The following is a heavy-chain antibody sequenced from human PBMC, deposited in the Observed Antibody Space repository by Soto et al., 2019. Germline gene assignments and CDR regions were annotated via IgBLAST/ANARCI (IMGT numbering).Heavy chain of an antibody. CDR2: ISSSSAYI. J-gene: IGHJ4*02. CDR1: GFTFGSFS. D-gene: IGHD3-10*01. Sequence: GGSLRLSCAATGFTFGSFSMSWVRQAPGKGLEWVSSISSSSAYIYYADSVKGRFTISRDNTKNSLYLQMNSLRVEDTALYYCARTLSGSFYWGQGTLVTVS. V-gene: IGHV3-21*01. CDR3: ARTLSGSFY.